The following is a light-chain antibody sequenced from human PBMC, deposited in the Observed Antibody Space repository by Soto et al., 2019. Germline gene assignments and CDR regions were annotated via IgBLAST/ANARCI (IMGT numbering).Light chain of an antibody. CDR1: SSNLGAGYD. Sequence: QSALKQPPSVAGAPGQRVTLSCTGNSSNLGAGYDVHWYQQLPGAAPKLVIFCNRNRPSGVPERFSGSKSGTSAYLAITGLQAEYEADYSCQAYDYSVTASVFGGGTQLTV. J-gene: IGLJ3*02. CDR2: CNR. CDR3: QAYDYSVTASV. V-gene: IGLV1-40*01.